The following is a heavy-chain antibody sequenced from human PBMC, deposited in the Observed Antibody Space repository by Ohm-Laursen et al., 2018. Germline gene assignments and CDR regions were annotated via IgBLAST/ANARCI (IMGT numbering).Heavy chain of an antibody. Sequence: SLRLSCAASGFTFSDYYMSWIRQAPGKGLERVANIKQDGSEKYYVDSVKGRFSISRDNAKNSLYLQMNSLRAEDTAVYYCARTSDYDFWSGYYIGGFDYWGQGTLVTVSS. D-gene: IGHD3-3*01. CDR2: IKQDGSEK. CDR1: GFTFSDYY. CDR3: ARTSDYDFWSGYYIGGFDY. V-gene: IGHV3-7*03. J-gene: IGHJ4*02.